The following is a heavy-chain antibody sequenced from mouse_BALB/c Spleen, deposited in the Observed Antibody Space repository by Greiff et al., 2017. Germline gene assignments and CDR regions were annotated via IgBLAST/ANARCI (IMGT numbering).Heavy chain of an antibody. CDR2: IDPANGNT. CDR1: GFNIKDTY. Sequence: EVQLQQPGAELVKPGASVKLSCTASGFNIKDTYMHWVKQRPEQGLEWIGRIDPANGNTKYDPKFQGKATITADTSSNTAYLQLSSLTSEDTAVYYCARSRLRDYAMDYWGQGTSVTVSS. D-gene: IGHD3-2*02. J-gene: IGHJ4*01. V-gene: IGHV14-3*02. CDR3: ARSRLRDYAMDY.